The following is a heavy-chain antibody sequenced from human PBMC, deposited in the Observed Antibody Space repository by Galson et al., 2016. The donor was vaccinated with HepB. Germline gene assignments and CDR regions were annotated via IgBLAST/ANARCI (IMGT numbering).Heavy chain of an antibody. CDR1: GDSVSSRSYF. CDR3: ARHFPGVSGSGPVFDY. Sequence: SETLSLTCTVSGDSVSSRSYFWGWIRQSPGKGLEWIGSIYYTSSTYYNPSLKSRVTISVDSSKNQFSLRLTSVTAADTAVYYCARHFPGVSGSGPVFDYWGQGSLLTVSS. J-gene: IGHJ4*02. D-gene: IGHD3-16*01. CDR2: IYYTSST. V-gene: IGHV4-39*01.